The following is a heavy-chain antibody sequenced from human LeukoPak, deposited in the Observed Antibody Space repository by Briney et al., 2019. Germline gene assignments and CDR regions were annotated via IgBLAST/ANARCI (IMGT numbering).Heavy chain of an antibody. Sequence: SETLSLTCTVSDGSISGYSWSWIRQPPGKGLEWIGYIYYSGDTNYNPSLKSRVTLSVDTSRNLLSLQLTSVTTADTAVYFCVRGPYGASISKWFDPWGQGTLVIVSS. CDR3: VRGPYGASISKWFDP. J-gene: IGHJ5*02. V-gene: IGHV4-59*01. CDR1: DGSISGYS. D-gene: IGHD4/OR15-4a*01. CDR2: IYYSGDT.